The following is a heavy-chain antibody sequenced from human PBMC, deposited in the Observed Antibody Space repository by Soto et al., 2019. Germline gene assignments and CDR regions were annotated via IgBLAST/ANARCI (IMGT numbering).Heavy chain of an antibody. CDR1: GFTFSNAW. Sequence: EVQLVESGGGLVKPGGSLRLSCAASGFTFSNAWMSWVRQAPGKGLEWVGRIKSKTDGGTTDYAAPVKGRFTISRDDSKNTLYLQMNSLKTEDTAVYYCTVRSSSLPLYYYYGMDVWGQGNTVTVSS. D-gene: IGHD6-13*01. CDR2: IKSKTDGGTT. CDR3: TVRSSSLPLYYYYGMDV. V-gene: IGHV3-15*01. J-gene: IGHJ6*02.